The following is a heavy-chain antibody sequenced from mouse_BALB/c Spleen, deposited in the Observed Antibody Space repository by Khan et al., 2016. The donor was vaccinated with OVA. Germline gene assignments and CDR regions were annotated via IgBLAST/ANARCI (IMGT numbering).Heavy chain of an antibody. D-gene: IGHD2-14*01. J-gene: IGHJ3*01. CDR3: AVSSYRYAFVY. CDR1: GDSITTGY. Sequence: EVQLQESGPSLVKPSQTLSLTCSVTGDSITTGYWNWIRKFPGNKLEYMGYIIYTGYTYYNPSLKSRISITRHTSNNQYYLQLNSETDEHTATYYCAVSSYRYAFVYWGQGTLVTVSA. V-gene: IGHV3-8*02. CDR2: IIYTGYT.